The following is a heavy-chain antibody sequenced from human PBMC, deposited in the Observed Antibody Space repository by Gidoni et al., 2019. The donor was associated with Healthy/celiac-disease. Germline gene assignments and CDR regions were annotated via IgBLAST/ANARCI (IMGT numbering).Heavy chain of an antibody. CDR1: GGSFSGYY. CDR3: ARGNYYGSGSYYNHYYYYGMDV. J-gene: IGHJ6*02. V-gene: IGHV4-34*01. Sequence: QVQLQQWGAGLLTPSETLSLTCAVYGGSFSGYYWSWIRQPPGKGLEWIGEINHSGSTNYNPSLKSRVTISVDTSKNQFSLKLSSVTAADTAVYYCARGNYYGSGSYYNHYYYYGMDVWGQGTTVTVSS. D-gene: IGHD3-10*01. CDR2: INHSGST.